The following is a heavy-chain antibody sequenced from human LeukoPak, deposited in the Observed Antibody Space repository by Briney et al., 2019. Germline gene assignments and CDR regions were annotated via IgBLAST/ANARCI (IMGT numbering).Heavy chain of an antibody. Sequence: ASVKVSCKASGYTFTSYYMHWVRQAPGQGLEWMGIINPSGGSTSYAQKFQGRVTITADESTSTAYMELSSLRSEDTAVYYCARGEWELPPGPRYNWFDPWGQGTLVTVSS. V-gene: IGHV1-46*01. CDR1: GYTFTSYY. J-gene: IGHJ5*02. CDR3: ARGEWELPPGPRYNWFDP. CDR2: INPSGGST. D-gene: IGHD1-26*01.